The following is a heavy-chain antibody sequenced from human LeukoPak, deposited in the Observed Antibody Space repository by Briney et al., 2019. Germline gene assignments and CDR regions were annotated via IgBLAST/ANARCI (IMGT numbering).Heavy chain of an antibody. CDR2: IIPIFGTA. V-gene: IGHV1-69*13. CDR1: GGTFSSYA. D-gene: IGHD5-24*01. Sequence: SVKASCKASGGTFSSYAISWVRQAPGQGLEWMGGIIPIFGTANYAQKFQGRVTITADESTSTVYMELSSLRSEDTAVYYCARQMVEDGYENQLDYWGQGTLVTVSS. J-gene: IGHJ4*02. CDR3: ARQMVEDGYENQLDY.